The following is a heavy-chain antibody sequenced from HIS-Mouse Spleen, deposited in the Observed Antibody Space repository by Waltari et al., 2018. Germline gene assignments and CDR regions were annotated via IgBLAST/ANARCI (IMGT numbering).Heavy chain of an antibody. V-gene: IGHV4-39*07. CDR3: AREIPYSSSWYDWYFDL. J-gene: IGHJ2*01. D-gene: IGHD6-13*01. CDR2: IYYSGST. CDR1: GGSISSRSYY. Sequence: QLQLQESGPGLVKPSETLSLTCTVSGGSISSRSYYWGWIRQPPGTGLEWLGSIYYSGSTYYNPSLKSRVTISVDTSKNQFSLKLSSVTAADTAVYYCAREIPYSSSWYDWYFDLWGRGTLVTVSS.